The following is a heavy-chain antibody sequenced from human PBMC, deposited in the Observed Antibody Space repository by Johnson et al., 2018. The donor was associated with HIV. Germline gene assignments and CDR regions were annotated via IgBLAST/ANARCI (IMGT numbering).Heavy chain of an antibody. CDR2: IYSGGST. Sequence: VQLVESGGGVVQPGRSLRLSCAASGFTVSSNYMSWVRQAPGKGLEWVSVIYSGGSTYYADSVKGRSTISRDNSKNTLYLQMNSLRAEDTAVYYCARDHWDWVGATDAFDIWGQGTMVTVSS. V-gene: IGHV3-66*01. CDR1: GFTVSSNY. D-gene: IGHD1-26*01. CDR3: ARDHWDWVGATDAFDI. J-gene: IGHJ3*02.